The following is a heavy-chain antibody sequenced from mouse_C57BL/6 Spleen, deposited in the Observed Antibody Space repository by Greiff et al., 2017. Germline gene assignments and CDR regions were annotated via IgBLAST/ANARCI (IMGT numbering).Heavy chain of an antibody. CDR3: TRRGVLQGYAMDY. J-gene: IGHJ4*01. V-gene: IGHV6-6*01. CDR2: IRNKANNHAT. CDR1: GFTFSDAW. D-gene: IGHD2-14*01. Sequence: EVKLMESGGGLVQPGGSMKLSCAASGFTFSDAWMDWVRQSPEKGLEWVAEIRNKANNHATYYAESVKGRFTISRDDSKSIVYMQMNSLRAEDTGIYSCTRRGVLQGYAMDYWGQGTSVTVSS.